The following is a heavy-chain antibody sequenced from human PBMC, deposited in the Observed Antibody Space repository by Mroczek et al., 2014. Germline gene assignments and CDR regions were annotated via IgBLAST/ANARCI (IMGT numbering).Heavy chain of an antibody. V-gene: IGHV4-34*01. CDR3: ARVPLPLPGCSSTSCSIGELANDAFDI. CDR2: INHSGST. CDR1: GGSFSGYY. J-gene: IGHJ3*02. D-gene: IGHD2-2*01. Sequence: QVQLQQWGAGLLKPSETLSLTCAVYGGSFSGYYWSWIRQPPGKGLEWIGEINHSGSTNYNPSLKSRVTISVDTSKNQFSLKLSSVTAADTAVYYCARVPLPLPGCSSTSCSIGELANDAFDIWGQGTMVTVSS.